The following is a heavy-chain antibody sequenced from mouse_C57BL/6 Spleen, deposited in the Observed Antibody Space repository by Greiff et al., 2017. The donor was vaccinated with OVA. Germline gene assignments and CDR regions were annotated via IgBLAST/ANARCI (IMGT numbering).Heavy chain of an antibody. V-gene: IGHV1-15*01. Sequence: QVQLQQSGAELVRPGASVTLSCKASGYTFTDYEMHWVKQTPVHGLEWIGAIDPETGGTAYNQKFKGKAILTADKSSSTAYMELRSLTSEDSAVYYCSTYYSNAVAYWGQGTLVTVS. J-gene: IGHJ3*01. CDR1: GYTFTDYE. CDR3: STYYSNAVAY. D-gene: IGHD2-5*01. CDR2: IDPETGGT.